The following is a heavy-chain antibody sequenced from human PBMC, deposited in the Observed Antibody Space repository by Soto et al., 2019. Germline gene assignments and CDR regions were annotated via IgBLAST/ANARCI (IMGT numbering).Heavy chain of an antibody. Sequence: QVQLVQSGAEVKKPGASVKVSCKASGYTFNNYDVAWVRRAPGQGLEWMGWISRSKGKTYYEQSLQGRVTMTTDTATTTTYMEVRGLTTDDTAVYYSARKGYIGNFGLDVWGQGTTVTVSS. D-gene: IGHD5-12*01. J-gene: IGHJ6*02. CDR3: ARKGYIGNFGLDV. V-gene: IGHV1-18*01. CDR2: ISRSKGKT. CDR1: GYTFNNYD.